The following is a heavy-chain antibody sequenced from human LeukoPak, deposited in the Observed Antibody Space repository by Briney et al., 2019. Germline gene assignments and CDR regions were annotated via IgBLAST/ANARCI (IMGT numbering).Heavy chain of an antibody. Sequence: GGSLRLSCAASGFTFSSYWMSWVRQAPGKGLEWVANIKQDGSEKYYVDSVKGRFTISRDNAKNSLYLQMNSLRAEDTAVYYCARELAGSSSWYYFDYWGQGTLVTVSS. V-gene: IGHV3-7*01. J-gene: IGHJ4*02. CDR1: GFTFSSYW. D-gene: IGHD6-13*01. CDR3: ARELAGSSSWYYFDY. CDR2: IKQDGSEK.